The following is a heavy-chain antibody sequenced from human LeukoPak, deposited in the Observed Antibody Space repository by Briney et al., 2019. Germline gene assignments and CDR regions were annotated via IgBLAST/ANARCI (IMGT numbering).Heavy chain of an antibody. J-gene: IGHJ4*02. CDR3: ARGGGPYASTGFFAGPYDY. Sequence: GASVKVSCKASGDTFSTNVISWVRQAPGQGLEWMGGLIPLFGTAHYAQKLQGRVTITTDESTSTACMVLSSLRSDDTAVYYCARGGGPYASTGFFAGPYDYWGQGTLVSVSS. CDR1: GDTFSTNV. V-gene: IGHV1-69*05. CDR2: LIPLFGTA. D-gene: IGHD2-2*01.